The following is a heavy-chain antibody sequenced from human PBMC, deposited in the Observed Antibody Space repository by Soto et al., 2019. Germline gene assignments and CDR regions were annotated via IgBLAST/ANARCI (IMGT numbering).Heavy chain of an antibody. J-gene: IGHJ3*02. D-gene: IGHD1-26*01. V-gene: IGHV1-69*13. CDR3: ARGVTEEWESAFDI. CDR1: GGTFSSYA. CDR2: IIPIFGTA. Sequence: SVKASCKASGGTFSSYAISWVRQAPGQGLEWMGGIIPIFGTANYAQKFQGRVTITADESTSTAYMELSSLRSEDTAVYYCARGVTEEWESAFDIWGQGTMVTVSS.